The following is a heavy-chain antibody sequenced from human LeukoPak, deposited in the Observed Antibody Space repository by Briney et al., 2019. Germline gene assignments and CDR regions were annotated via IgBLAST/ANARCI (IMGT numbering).Heavy chain of an antibody. V-gene: IGHV3-7*01. D-gene: IGHD3-3*01. J-gene: IGHJ4*02. CDR1: GFTFSSYW. CDR2: IRHDRGKK. Sequence: PGGSLKLSCEASGFTFSSYWMSWVRQAPGQGLEWVGNIRHDRGKKYYVDTVKGRFTISRDNSTNSVYLQMNSLRSEDTAVYYCASSGVLRFLEWLLYFDYWGQGTLVTVSS. CDR3: ASSGVLRFLEWLLYFDY.